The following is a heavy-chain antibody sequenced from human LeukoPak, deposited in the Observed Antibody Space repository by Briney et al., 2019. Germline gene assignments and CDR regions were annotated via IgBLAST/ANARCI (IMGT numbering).Heavy chain of an antibody. V-gene: IGHV3-30*18. CDR3: AKDRLLWFGELSLHFFDY. Sequence: GGSLRLSCAASGFTFSSYGMHWVRQAPGKGLEWVAVISYDGSNKYYADSVKGRFTISRDNSKNTLYLQMNGLRAEDTAVYYCAKDRLLWFGELSLHFFDYWGQGTLVTVSS. J-gene: IGHJ4*02. D-gene: IGHD3-10*01. CDR2: ISYDGSNK. CDR1: GFTFSSYG.